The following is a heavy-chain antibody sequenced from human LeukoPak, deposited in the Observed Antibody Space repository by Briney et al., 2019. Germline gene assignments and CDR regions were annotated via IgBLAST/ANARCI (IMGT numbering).Heavy chain of an antibody. CDR3: ARGGRKNWFDP. CDR2: IYHSGST. CDR1: GGSISSGGYY. Sequence: PSETLSLTCTVSGGSISSGGYYWSWIRQHPGKGLEWIGYIYHSGSTNYNPSLKSRVTISVDRSKNQFSLKLSSVTAADTAVYYCARGGRKNWFDPWGQGTLVTVSS. V-gene: IGHV4-30-2*01. J-gene: IGHJ5*02.